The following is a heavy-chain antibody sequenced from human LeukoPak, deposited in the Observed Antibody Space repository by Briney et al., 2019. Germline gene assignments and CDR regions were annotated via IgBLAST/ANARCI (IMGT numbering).Heavy chain of an antibody. D-gene: IGHD3-9*01. Sequence: GGSLRLSCAASGFTFSSYGMHWVRQAPGKGLEWVAVISYDGSNKYYADSVKGRFTISRDNSKNTLYLQMSSLRSEDTAVYYCARDHYDILTGYYIDYYYYYMDVWGKGTTVTISS. CDR1: GFTFSSYG. CDR2: ISYDGSNK. CDR3: ARDHYDILTGYYIDYYYYYMDV. V-gene: IGHV3-30*03. J-gene: IGHJ6*03.